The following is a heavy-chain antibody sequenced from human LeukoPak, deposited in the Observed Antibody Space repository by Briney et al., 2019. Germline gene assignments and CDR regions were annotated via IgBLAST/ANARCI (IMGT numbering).Heavy chain of an antibody. Sequence: GGSLRLSRAASGFTFSSYSMNWVRQAPGKGLEWVSSISSSSSYIYYADSVKGRFTISRDNAKNSLYLQMNSLRAEDTAVYYCARVGASGGLDAFDIWGQGTMVTVSS. D-gene: IGHD1-26*01. CDR2: ISSSSSYI. J-gene: IGHJ3*02. V-gene: IGHV3-21*01. CDR1: GFTFSSYS. CDR3: ARVGASGGLDAFDI.